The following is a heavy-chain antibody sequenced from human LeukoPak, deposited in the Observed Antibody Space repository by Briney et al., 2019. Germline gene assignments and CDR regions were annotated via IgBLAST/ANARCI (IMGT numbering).Heavy chain of an antibody. CDR1: GGAIRTYY. V-gene: IGHV4-59*12. D-gene: IGHD6-13*01. J-gene: IGHJ4*02. CDR3: ASRSSSWFRSAVDY. Sequence: SETLSLTCTVSGGAIRTYYWSWIRQSPGKGLEWIGYILHTGRINQNPSLKGRVSMSIDTSKNQFSLKLSSVTAADTAVYYCASRSSSWFRSAVDYWGQGTLVTVSS. CDR2: ILHTGRI.